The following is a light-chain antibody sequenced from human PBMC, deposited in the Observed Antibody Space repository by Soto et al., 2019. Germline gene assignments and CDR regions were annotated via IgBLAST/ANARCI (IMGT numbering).Light chain of an antibody. Sequence: DIVMTQSPATLSVAPGERVTFSCRASQGVSRKLAWYQHKPGQAPRLLISGASTGATGIPARFSGSGSGTEFTLTISSLQSEECAISYCQQYHTWPITFGGGTKVEIK. CDR1: QGVSRK. CDR3: QQYHTWPIT. CDR2: GAS. J-gene: IGKJ4*01. V-gene: IGKV3-15*01.